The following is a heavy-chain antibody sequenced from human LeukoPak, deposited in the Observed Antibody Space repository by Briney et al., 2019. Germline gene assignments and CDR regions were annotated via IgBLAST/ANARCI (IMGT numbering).Heavy chain of an antibody. J-gene: IGHJ4*02. CDR1: GFTLSSCS. CDR2: LSVGGGDT. CDR3: ARDYTEGITWYYYFDY. V-gene: IGHV3-23*01. D-gene: IGHD3-16*01. Sequence: GGSLRLSCAASGFTLSSCSMSWVRQAPGKGLEWVAALSVGGGDTYYADSVKGRFTISRDISKSTLYLQMNGLRAGDTATYYCARDYTEGITWYYYFDYWGQGTLVSVSS.